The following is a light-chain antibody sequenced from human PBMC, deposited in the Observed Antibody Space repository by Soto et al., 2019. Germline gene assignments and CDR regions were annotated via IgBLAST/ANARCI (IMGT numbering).Light chain of an antibody. CDR1: QSVRSS. Sequence: EILLTQSPATLSLSPGERATLSCRASQSVRSSLAWYQQKPGQAPRLLIYDASTRATGIPGRFSGSGSGTDFTLTISNLEPEDCAVSYCQQRSSWPWTFGQGAKVEIK. CDR2: DAS. CDR3: QQRSSWPWT. J-gene: IGKJ1*01. V-gene: IGKV3-11*01.